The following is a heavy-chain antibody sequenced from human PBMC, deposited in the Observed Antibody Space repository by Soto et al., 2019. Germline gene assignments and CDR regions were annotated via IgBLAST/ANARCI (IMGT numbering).Heavy chain of an antibody. J-gene: IGHJ5*02. V-gene: IGHV2-5*02. CDR2: IYWDDDK. D-gene: IGHD3-3*01. CDR1: GFSLSTSGVG. Sequence: ESGPTLGNPTQTLTLTCTFSGFSLSTSGVGVGWIRQPPGKALEWLALIYWDDDKRYSPSLKSRLTITKDTSKNQVVLTMTNMDPVDTATYYCAHSAPARYDFWSGYPNWFDPWGQGTLVPVSS. CDR3: AHSAPARYDFWSGYPNWFDP.